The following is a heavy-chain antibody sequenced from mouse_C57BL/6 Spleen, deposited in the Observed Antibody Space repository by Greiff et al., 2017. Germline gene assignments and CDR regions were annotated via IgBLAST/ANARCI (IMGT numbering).Heavy chain of an antibody. CDR1: GFSLTSYG. CDR2: IWSDGST. J-gene: IGHJ3*01. D-gene: IGHD2-4*01. CDR3: DRQGGYEYDEAWFAY. V-gene: IGHV2-6-1*01. Sequence: VQLKESGPGLVAPSQSLSITCTVSGFSLTSYGVHWVRQPPGKGLEWLVVIWSDGSTTYNSALKSRLSISKDNSKSQVFLKMNSLQTDDTAMYYCDRQGGYEYDEAWFAYWGQGTLVTVSA.